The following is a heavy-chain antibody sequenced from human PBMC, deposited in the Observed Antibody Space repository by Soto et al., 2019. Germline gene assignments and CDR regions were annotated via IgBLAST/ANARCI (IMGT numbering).Heavy chain of an antibody. CDR1: GYTFTSSY. V-gene: IGHV1-46*01. CDR3: ARGLYSSSYYM. J-gene: IGHJ4*02. CDR2: IKPSGGSA. D-gene: IGHD3-22*01. Sequence: QVQLVQSGAEVKKPGSTVKVSCKASGYTFTSSYIHWVRQAPGEGLEWMGIIKPSGGSATYAQMFQGRVTLTTDTSTSTVHMELSSLTSEDTAMYYCARGLYSSSYYMWGQGTLVTVSS.